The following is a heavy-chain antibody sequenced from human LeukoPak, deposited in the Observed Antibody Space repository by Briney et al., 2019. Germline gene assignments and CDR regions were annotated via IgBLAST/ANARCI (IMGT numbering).Heavy chain of an antibody. J-gene: IGHJ4*02. V-gene: IGHV3-7*03. D-gene: IGHD3-10*01. Sequence: GGALRLSCAASGFTFSSYWMSWVRQAPGKGLEWVADIKQDGSEKYYVYSVKARFPTSRDNPKNSLYLQMNSLRAEATAVYYCARVPYGSGTHFADYWGQGTLVTVPS. CDR1: GFTFSSYW. CDR2: IKQDGSEK. CDR3: ARVPYGSGTHFADY.